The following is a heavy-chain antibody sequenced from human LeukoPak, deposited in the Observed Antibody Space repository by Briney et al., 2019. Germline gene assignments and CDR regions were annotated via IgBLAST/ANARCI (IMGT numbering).Heavy chain of an antibody. V-gene: IGHV4-61*01. CDR1: GGSISSGSYY. Sequence: SETLSLTCTVSGGSISSGSYYWSWIRQPPGKGLEWIGYIYYSGSTNYNPSLKSRVTISVDTSKNQFSLKLSSVTAADTAVYYCARGGSHLWQPFDSWGQGTLVTVSS. J-gene: IGHJ4*02. CDR2: IYYSGST. D-gene: IGHD5-18*01. CDR3: ARGGSHLWQPFDS.